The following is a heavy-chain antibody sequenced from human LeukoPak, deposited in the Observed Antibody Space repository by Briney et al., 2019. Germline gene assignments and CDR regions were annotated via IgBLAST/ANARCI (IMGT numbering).Heavy chain of an antibody. J-gene: IGHJ4*02. CDR3: AVHDFYSGGYHFDY. D-gene: IGHD3-3*01. Sequence: ASVKVSCKASGYTFTSYGISWLRQAPGQGLEWLGWISGYNGNTNYAQKFQGRVTMTTDTPTSTAYMDLRRLKSDDTAVYYCAVHDFYSGGYHFDYWGQGTLVTVSS. V-gene: IGHV1-18*01. CDR2: ISGYNGNT. CDR1: GYTFTSYG.